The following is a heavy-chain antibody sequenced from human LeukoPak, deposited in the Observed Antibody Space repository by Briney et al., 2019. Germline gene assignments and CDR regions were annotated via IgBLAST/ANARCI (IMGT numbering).Heavy chain of an antibody. V-gene: IGHV3-9*01. Sequence: PGRSLRLSCAASGFIFDDYAVHWVRQAPGKGLEWVSGISWNGAIIGYADSVKGRFTISRDNAKNSLYLQMSSLRPDDTALYYCAKDMSWLVFDYWGQGTLVTVSS. CDR3: AKDMSWLVFDY. CDR2: ISWNGAII. J-gene: IGHJ4*02. CDR1: GFIFDDYA. D-gene: IGHD6-19*01.